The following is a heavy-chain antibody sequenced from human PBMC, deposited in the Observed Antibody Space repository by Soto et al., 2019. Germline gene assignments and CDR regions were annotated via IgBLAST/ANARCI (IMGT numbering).Heavy chain of an antibody. D-gene: IGHD5-12*01. CDR3: ARDPVDGYAFFDS. CDR1: GGSISSSSYY. Sequence: SETLSLTCTVSGGSISSSSYYWGWIRQPPGKGLEWIGSIYYSGSTYYNPSLKSRVTISVDTSKNQFSLKLSSVTAADTAVYWCARDPVDGYAFFDSWGQGALVTVSS. V-gene: IGHV4-39*07. J-gene: IGHJ5*02. CDR2: IYYSGST.